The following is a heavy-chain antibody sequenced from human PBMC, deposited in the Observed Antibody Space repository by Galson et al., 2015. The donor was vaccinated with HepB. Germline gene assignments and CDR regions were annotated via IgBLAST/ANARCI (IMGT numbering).Heavy chain of an antibody. D-gene: IGHD3-22*01. Sequence: SLRLSCAASGFTFSDYYMSWIRQAPGKGLEWVSYISSSGSTIYYADSVKGRFTISRDNAKNSLYLQMNSLRAEDTAVYYCASTSQIWVNVEAFDIWGQGTMVTVSS. CDR2: ISSSGSTI. V-gene: IGHV3-11*01. J-gene: IGHJ3*02. CDR3: ASTSQIWVNVEAFDI. CDR1: GFTFSDYY.